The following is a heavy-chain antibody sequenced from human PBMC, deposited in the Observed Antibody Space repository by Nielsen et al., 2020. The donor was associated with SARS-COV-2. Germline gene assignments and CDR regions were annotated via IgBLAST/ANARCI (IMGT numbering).Heavy chain of an antibody. V-gene: IGHV3-7*03. CDR2: IKQDGSEK. Sequence: GGSLRLSCAASGFTFSSYWTSWVRQAPGKGLEWVANIKQDGSEKYYVDSVKGRFTISRDNAKNSLYLQMNSLRAEDTAVYYCAIEEGYWGQGTLVTVSS. J-gene: IGHJ4*02. CDR3: AIEEGY. CDR1: GFTFSSYW.